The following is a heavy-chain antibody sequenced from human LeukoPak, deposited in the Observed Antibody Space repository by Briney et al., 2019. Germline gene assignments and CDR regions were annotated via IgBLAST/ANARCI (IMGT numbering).Heavy chain of an antibody. V-gene: IGHV3-11*01. CDR1: GFTFSDYH. Sequence: PGGSLRLSCVVSGFTFSDYHMSWIRQAPGKGLEWVSYISGSGSDIYYADSVKGRFTISRDNAKNSLYLQMNSLRAEDTAVYYCARGGVGAPSWFDPWGQGTLVTVSS. CDR2: ISGSGSDI. D-gene: IGHD1-26*01. CDR3: ARGGVGAPSWFDP. J-gene: IGHJ5*02.